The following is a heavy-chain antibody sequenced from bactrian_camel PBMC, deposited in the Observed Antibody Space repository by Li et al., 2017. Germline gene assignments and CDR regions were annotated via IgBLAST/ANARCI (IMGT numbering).Heavy chain of an antibody. D-gene: IGHD2*01. CDR1: GFAFSDYP. CDR2: INSRNVAT. J-gene: IGHJ4*01. V-gene: IGHV3S40*01. Sequence: VQLVESGGGSVRPGGSLTLSCVASGFAFSDYPLTWVRQTPAKRFEWVSAINSRNVATYNDSVRGRFTISRDNSRNTVILELTSLAIEDTAMYYCLVGFDYWGQGTQVTVSS. CDR3: LVGFDY.